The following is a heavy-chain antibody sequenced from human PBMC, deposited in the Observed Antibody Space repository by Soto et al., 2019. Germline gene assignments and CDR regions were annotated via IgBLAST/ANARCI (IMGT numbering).Heavy chain of an antibody. D-gene: IGHD3-10*01. J-gene: IGHJ6*03. CDR3: ARHATMVRGVIIPYYYYYMDV. V-gene: IGHV5-51*01. CDR2: IYPGDSDT. Sequence: GESLKISCKGSGYSFTSYWIGWVRQMPGKGLEWMGIIYPGDSDTRYSPSFQGQVTISADKSISTAYLQWSSLKASGTAIYYFARHATMVRGVIIPYYYYYMDVWGKGTTVTVSS. CDR1: GYSFTSYW.